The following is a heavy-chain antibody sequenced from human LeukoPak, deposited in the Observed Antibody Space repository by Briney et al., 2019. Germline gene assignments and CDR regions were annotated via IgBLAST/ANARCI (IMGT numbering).Heavy chain of an antibody. CDR2: IYSGGST. J-gene: IGHJ5*02. CDR3: ARDLLCTDCHKQS. D-gene: IGHD2-2*02. V-gene: IGHV3-53*01. Sequence: GGSLRLSCAASGLTVSSNYMSWVRQAPGKGLEWVSVIYSGGSTYYADSVKGRFTISRDNSKNTLYLQMNSLRAEDTAVYYCARDLLCTDCHKQSWGQGTLVTVSS. CDR1: GLTVSSNY.